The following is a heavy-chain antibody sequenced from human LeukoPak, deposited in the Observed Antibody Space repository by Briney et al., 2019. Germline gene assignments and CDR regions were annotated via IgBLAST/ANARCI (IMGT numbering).Heavy chain of an antibody. CDR3: AKNDRAGYFGKLEY. D-gene: IGHD3-9*01. CDR1: GFTFDDYA. J-gene: IGHJ4*02. V-gene: IGHV3-9*01. Sequence: PGGSLRLSCAASGFTFDDYAMHWVRQAPGRGLEWVSGISWNSGSIGYADSVKGRFTISRDNAKNSLYLQMNSLRAEDTAVYYCAKNDRAGYFGKLEYWGQGTLVTVSS. CDR2: ISWNSGSI.